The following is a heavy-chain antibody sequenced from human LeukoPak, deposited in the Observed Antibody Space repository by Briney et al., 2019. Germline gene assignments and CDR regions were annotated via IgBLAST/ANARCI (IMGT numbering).Heavy chain of an antibody. D-gene: IGHD6-19*01. CDR3: ARFSSGWYYFDY. CDR1: GFTFSTYP. CDR2: IVSNGDHV. J-gene: IGHJ4*02. V-gene: IGHV3-64*01. Sequence: GGSLRLSCAASGFTFSTYPMHWVRQAPGKGLEFVSSIVSNGDHVFYANSVKGRFTISRDNSKNTLYLQMGSLRAEDTAVYYCARFSSGWYYFDYWGQGTLVTVSS.